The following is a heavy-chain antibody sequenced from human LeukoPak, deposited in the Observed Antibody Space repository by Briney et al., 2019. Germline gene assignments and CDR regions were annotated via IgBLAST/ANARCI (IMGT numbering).Heavy chain of an antibody. CDR2: VYRSGGT. CDR3: GRHANGDSSAAFDL. D-gene: IGHD2-8*01. Sequence: SETLSLTCAVSGDSISDKYWWRWVRQFPDKGLEWIGEVYRSGGTSYNPSLKSRVTVSIDYSKNQFSLNLRSMTAADTAVYYCGRHANGDSSAAFDLWGQGTMVFVSS. CDR1: GDSISDKYW. J-gene: IGHJ3*01. V-gene: IGHV4-4*02.